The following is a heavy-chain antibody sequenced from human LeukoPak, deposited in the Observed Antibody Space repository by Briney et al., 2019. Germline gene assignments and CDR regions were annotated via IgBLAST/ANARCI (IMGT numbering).Heavy chain of an antibody. V-gene: IGHV3-23*01. D-gene: IGHD5-24*01. J-gene: IGHJ3*01. Sequence: GGSLRLSCAASGFTFSVAAMTCVRQAPGEGLKWVSLIGASCESTYYADSVKCRFTISRDNSKNTLSLQMNSLRVEDTAMYFGAKDIQLSTWGLGTMVTVSS. CDR2: IGASCEST. CDR3: AKDIQLST. CDR1: GFTFSVAA.